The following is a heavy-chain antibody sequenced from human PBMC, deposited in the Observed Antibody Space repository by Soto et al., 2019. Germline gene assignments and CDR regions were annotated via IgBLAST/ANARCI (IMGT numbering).Heavy chain of an antibody. V-gene: IGHV3-23*01. Sequence: EVQLLESGGGLVQPGGSLRLSCAASGFTFSSYAMSWVRQAPGKGLEWVSGISGSGGATYYADSVKGRFTISRDNSKNTLYLQMNSLRAEGTALYYCAKDVGSGTYYNYWGQGSLVTVSS. D-gene: IGHD1-26*01. CDR1: GFTFSSYA. CDR3: AKDVGSGTYYNY. J-gene: IGHJ4*02. CDR2: ISGSGGAT.